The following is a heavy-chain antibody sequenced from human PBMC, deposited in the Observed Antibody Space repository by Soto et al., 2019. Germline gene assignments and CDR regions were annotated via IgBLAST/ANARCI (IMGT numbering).Heavy chain of an antibody. CDR2: ISYDGSNK. J-gene: IGHJ4*02. CDR1: XXXXXXYG. D-gene: IGHD3-16*02. Sequence: QVQLVESGGGVVQXGRSLRLXCAXXXXXXXXYGMHWVRQAPGKGLEWVAVISYDGSNKYYADSVKGRFTISRDNSKNTLYLQMNSLRAEDTAVYYCAKDLPDITFGGVIVPFPDYWGQGTLVTVSS. V-gene: IGHV3-30*18. CDR3: AKDLPDITFGGVIVPFPDY.